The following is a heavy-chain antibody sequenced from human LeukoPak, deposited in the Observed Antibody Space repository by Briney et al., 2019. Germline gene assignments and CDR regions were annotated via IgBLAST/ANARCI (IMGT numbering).Heavy chain of an antibody. CDR2: ISGSGGST. J-gene: IGHJ4*02. Sequence: GGSLRLSCAASGFTFSSYAMSWVRQAPGKGLEWVSAISGSGGSTYYADSVKGRFTIFRDNSKNTLYLQMNSLRAEDTAVYYCAKDSDYGGNSPASNWGQGTLVTVSS. CDR3: AKDSDYGGNSPASN. D-gene: IGHD4-23*01. V-gene: IGHV3-23*01. CDR1: GFTFSSYA.